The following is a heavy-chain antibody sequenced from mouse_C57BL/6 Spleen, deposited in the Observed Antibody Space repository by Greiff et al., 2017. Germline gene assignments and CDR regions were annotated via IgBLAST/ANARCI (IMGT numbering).Heavy chain of an antibody. CDR1: GFSFNTYA. J-gene: IGHJ2*01. Sequence: EVQVVESGGGLVQPKGSLKLSCAASGFSFNTYAMNWVRQAPGKGLEWVARIRSKSNNYAKYYADSVKDRFTISRDDSESMLYLQINNLKTEDTAMYDCVRQDYDGYFGYWGQGTTLTVSS. CDR3: VRQDYDGYFGY. CDR2: IRSKSNNYAK. D-gene: IGHD2-3*01. V-gene: IGHV10-1*01.